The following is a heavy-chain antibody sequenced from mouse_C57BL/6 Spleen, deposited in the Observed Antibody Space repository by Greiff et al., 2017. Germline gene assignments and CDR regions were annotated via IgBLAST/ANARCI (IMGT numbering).Heavy chain of an antibody. CDR2: IYPGSGNT. D-gene: IGHD1-1*01. V-gene: IGHV1-76*01. J-gene: IGHJ2*01. CDR1: GYTFTDYY. CDR3: ARSLSYYGSSPYYFDY. Sequence: VQLQQSGAELVRPGASVKLSCKASGYTFTDYYINWVKQRPGQGLEWIARIYPGSGNTYYNEKFKGKATLTAEKSSSTAYMQLSSLTSEDSAVYFCARSLSYYGSSPYYFDYGGQGTTLTVSS.